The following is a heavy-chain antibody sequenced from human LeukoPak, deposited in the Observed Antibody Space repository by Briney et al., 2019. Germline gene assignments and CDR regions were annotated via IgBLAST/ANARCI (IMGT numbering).Heavy chain of an antibody. D-gene: IGHD3-22*01. CDR1: GFTFSDYY. CDR2: ISSSGSTI. Sequence: GGPLRLSCAASGFTFSDYYMSWIRQAPGKGLEWVSYISSSGSTIYYADSVKGRFTIPRDNAKNSLYLQMNSLRAEDTAVYYCARDKGGYYYGLGAFDIWGQGTMVTVSS. CDR3: ARDKGGYYYGLGAFDI. V-gene: IGHV3-11*01. J-gene: IGHJ3*02.